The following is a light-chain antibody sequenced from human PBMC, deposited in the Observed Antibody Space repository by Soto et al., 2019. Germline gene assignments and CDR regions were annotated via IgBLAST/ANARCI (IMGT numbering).Light chain of an antibody. V-gene: IGKV1-5*01. CDR2: DAS. J-gene: IGKJ4*01. CDR3: QHGYSTPLT. Sequence: DIQMTPSPSTLSASVGARVTITCRASQSISNWLAWYQQKAGKAPKLLIYDASSLEAGVPSRFSGSGSGTDFTLTISSLQPEDFATYFCQHGYSTPLTFGGGTKVDIK. CDR1: QSISNW.